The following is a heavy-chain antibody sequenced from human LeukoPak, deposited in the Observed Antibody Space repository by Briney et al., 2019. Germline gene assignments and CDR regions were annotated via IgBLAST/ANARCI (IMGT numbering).Heavy chain of an antibody. CDR3: VYFDAIMATGDY. CDR1: GLTFSTFW. D-gene: IGHD3-22*01. Sequence: GGSLRLSCAVSGLTFSTFWMTWVRHAPGKGPEWVANIKEDGSATYYVDSVKGRFTISRDNAKKSLYLQMNSLRADDTAVYYCVYFDAIMATGDYWGQGTLVTVSS. J-gene: IGHJ4*02. V-gene: IGHV3-7*05. CDR2: IKEDGSAT.